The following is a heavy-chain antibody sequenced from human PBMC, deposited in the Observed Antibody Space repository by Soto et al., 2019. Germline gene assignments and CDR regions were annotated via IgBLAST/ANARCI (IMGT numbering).Heavy chain of an antibody. CDR2: IRSKANSYAT. D-gene: IGHD3-3*01. V-gene: IGHV3-73*01. J-gene: IGHJ6*02. Sequence: GSLRLSCAASGCTFSGSAMHWVRQASGKGLEWVGRIRSKANSYATAYAASVKGRFTISRDDSKNTAYLQMNSLKTEDTAVYYCTRHVVPYYDFWSGHYGMDVWGQGTTVTVSS. CDR3: TRHVVPYYDFWSGHYGMDV. CDR1: GCTFSGSA.